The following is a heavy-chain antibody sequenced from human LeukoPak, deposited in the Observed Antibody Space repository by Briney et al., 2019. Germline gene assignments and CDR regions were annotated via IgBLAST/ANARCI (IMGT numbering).Heavy chain of an antibody. CDR3: ARASLSNWFDP. Sequence: PSETLSLTCTVSGGSISSYYWSWIRQPPGKGLEWIGYIYYSGSTNYNPSLKSRVTISVDTSKNQFSLKLSSVTAADTAVYYCARASLSNWFDPWGQGTLVTVSS. CDR2: IYYSGST. J-gene: IGHJ5*02. CDR1: GGSISSYY. V-gene: IGHV4-59*01.